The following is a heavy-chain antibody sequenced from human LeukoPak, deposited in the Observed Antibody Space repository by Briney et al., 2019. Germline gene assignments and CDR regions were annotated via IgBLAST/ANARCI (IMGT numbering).Heavy chain of an antibody. CDR1: GYTFTSYD. V-gene: IGHV1-18*01. J-gene: IGHJ4*02. CDR2: IGAYNGNT. CDR3: ARGRHYYGSGIPSDY. Sequence: GASVKVSCKASGYTFTSYDINWVRQAPGQGLEWMGWIGAYNGNTNYAQKVQGRVTMTTDTSTSTAYMELRSLRSDDTAVYYCARGRHYYGSGIPSDYWGQGTLVTVSS. D-gene: IGHD3-10*01.